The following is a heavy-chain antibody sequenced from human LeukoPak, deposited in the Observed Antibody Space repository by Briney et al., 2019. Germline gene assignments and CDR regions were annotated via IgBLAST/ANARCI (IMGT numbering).Heavy chain of an antibody. CDR2: IDPNSGGT. J-gene: IGHJ4*02. CDR1: GYTFSGNY. Sequence: ASVKVSCKASGYTFSGNYIHWVRQAPGQGLEYMGYIDPNSGGTYYIEKFQGRVTMTRDMSIYTAYVELSSLTSDDTAVYYCARGGGTVAPAPWVPFAYWGQGTLVTVSS. V-gene: IGHV1-2*02. CDR3: ARGGGTVAPAPWVPFAY. D-gene: IGHD4-11*01.